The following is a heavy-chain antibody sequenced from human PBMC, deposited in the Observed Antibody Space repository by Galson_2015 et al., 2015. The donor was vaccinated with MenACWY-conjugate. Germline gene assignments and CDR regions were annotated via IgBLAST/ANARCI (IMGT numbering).Heavy chain of an antibody. V-gene: IGHV3-30*03. CDR1: RFTFSTYG. Sequence: SLRLSCAASRFTFSTYGMHWVRQAPGLGLEWAATISYHGVNEYYADSVKGRFTISRDNSKKTTYLQMSSLRAEDTAVYFCARAADGAMVLPVDVFDLWGQGTMVTVSS. CDR3: ARAADGAMVLPVDVFDL. J-gene: IGHJ3*01. D-gene: IGHD2-8*02. CDR2: ISYHGVNE.